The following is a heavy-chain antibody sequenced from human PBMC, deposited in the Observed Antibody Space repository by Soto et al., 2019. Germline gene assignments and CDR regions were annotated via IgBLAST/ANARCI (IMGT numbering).Heavy chain of an antibody. CDR2: IIPIFVTA. D-gene: IGHD2-2*01. CDR3: AREGRDIVVVPAAMPDYYDYGMGV. J-gene: IGHJ6*02. V-gene: IGHV1-69*01. CDR1: GGTFSSYA. Sequence: QVQLVQSGAEVKKPGSSVKVSCKAPGGTFSSYAISWVRQAPGQGREWMGGIIPIFVTANYAQKFQGRATITAEEATSTAYMELSSLRSEDTAVYYCAREGRDIVVVPAAMPDYYDYGMGVWGQGTTVTVSS.